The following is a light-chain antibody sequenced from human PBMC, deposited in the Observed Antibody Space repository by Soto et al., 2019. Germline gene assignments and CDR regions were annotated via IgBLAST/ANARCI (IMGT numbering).Light chain of an antibody. CDR3: QHYNSYSEA. J-gene: IGKJ1*01. CDR1: QSISSW. V-gene: IGKV1-5*03. Sequence: DIQMTQAPSTLSASVGDRVTITFRASQSISSWLAWYQQKPGKAPKLLIYKVSTLKSGVPSRFSGSGSGTEFTLTISSLQPDDFATYYCQHYNSYSEAFGQGTKVDIK. CDR2: KVS.